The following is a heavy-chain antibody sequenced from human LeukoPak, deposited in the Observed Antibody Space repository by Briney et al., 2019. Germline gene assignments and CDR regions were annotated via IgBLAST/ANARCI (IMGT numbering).Heavy chain of an antibody. CDR2: IRSAVDTT. V-gene: IGHV3-23*01. D-gene: IGHD3-10*01. CDR1: GFTMSNYG. Sequence: GGSLRLSCAASGFTMSNYGVSWVRQAPGKGLEWVSGIRSAVDTTHYADSVKGRFIISRDNSKNTLYLQMNSLRAEDTAVYYCAKAPGTAFDYWGQGTLVTVSS. CDR3: AKAPGTAFDY. J-gene: IGHJ4*02.